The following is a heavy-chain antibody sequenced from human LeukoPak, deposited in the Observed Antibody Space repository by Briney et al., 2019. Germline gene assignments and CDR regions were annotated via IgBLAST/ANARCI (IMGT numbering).Heavy chain of an antibody. D-gene: IGHD6-19*01. CDR2: IKQDGSEK. J-gene: IGHJ5*02. V-gene: IGHV3-7*01. Sequence: GGSLRLSCAASGFTYSSYWMSWVRQAPWKGLEWVANIKQDGSEKYYVDSVKGRFTISRDNAKNSLYLQMNSLRAEDTAVYYCARVRGQWLEFDPWGQGTLVTVSS. CDR3: ARVRGQWLEFDP. CDR1: GFTYSSYW.